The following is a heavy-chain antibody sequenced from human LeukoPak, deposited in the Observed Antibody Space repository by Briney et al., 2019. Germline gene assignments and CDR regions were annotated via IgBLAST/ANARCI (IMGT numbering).Heavy chain of an antibody. J-gene: IGHJ5*02. Sequence: GGSLRLSCAASGFTFSSYAMHWVRQAPGKGLEWVSVISYDGSNKYYADSVKGRFTISRDNSKNTLYLQMNSLRAEDTAVYYCARDLEVLWLTHQSDPWGQGTLVTVSS. D-gene: IGHD3-10*01. V-gene: IGHV3-30*04. CDR3: ARDLEVLWLTHQSDP. CDR1: GFTFSSYA. CDR2: ISYDGSNK.